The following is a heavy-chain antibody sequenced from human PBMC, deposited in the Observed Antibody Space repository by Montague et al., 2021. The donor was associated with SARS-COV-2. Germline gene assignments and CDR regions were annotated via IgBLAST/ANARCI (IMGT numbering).Heavy chain of an antibody. V-gene: IGHV4-39*01. J-gene: IGHJ3*02. D-gene: IGHD3-22*01. CDR3: ARYYYDSSGYPEDDAFDI. CDR2: IYYSGST. CDR1: GGSISSSSYY. Sequence: SDTLSLICTVSGGSISSSSYYWGWIRQPPGKGLEWIGSIYYSGSTYYNPSLKSRVTISADTSKNQFSLKLSSVTAADTAVYYCARYYYDSSGYPEDDAFDIWGQGTMVTFSS.